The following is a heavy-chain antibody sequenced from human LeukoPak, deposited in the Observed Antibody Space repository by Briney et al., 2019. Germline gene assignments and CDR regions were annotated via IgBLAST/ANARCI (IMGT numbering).Heavy chain of an antibody. Sequence: ASMKVSRKNSGYTFTDNYMHLVRQGPGQGLEWVGLINPNSGVISSAQKFQGRVTMTRDTSITTVYMEVRWLTSDDTAIYYCARADRLDGAPYLIGPWGQGTLVTVSS. J-gene: IGHJ5*02. CDR2: INPNSGVI. D-gene: IGHD2-21*01. CDR3: ARADRLDGAPYLIGP. V-gene: IGHV1-2*02. CDR1: GYTFTDNY.